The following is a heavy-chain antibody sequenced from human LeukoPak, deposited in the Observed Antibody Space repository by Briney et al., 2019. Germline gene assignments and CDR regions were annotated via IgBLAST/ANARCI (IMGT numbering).Heavy chain of an antibody. CDR1: GFTFSSYS. J-gene: IGHJ5*02. V-gene: IGHV3-48*01. Sequence: GGSLRLSCAASGFTFSSYSMNWVRQAPGKGLEWVSYISSSSSTIYYADSVKGRFTISRDNAKNSLYLQMNSLRAEDTAVYYCARDNDWTKKYNWFVPWGQGTLVTVSS. D-gene: IGHD3-9*01. CDR2: ISSSSSTI. CDR3: ARDNDWTKKYNWFVP.